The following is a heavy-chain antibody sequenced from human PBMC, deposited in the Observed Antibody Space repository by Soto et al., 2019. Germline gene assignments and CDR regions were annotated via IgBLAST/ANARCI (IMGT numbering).Heavy chain of an antibody. Sequence: QVQLVESGGGLVKPGGSLRLSCAASGFSFSDYYMSWIRQAPGKGLEWISYISNGGDTIYYADSVKGRFTISRDNAKNSLYLQMNSLRAGDTAVYYCARGHDSSGGVDYWGQGTLITVSS. CDR1: GFSFSDYY. CDR2: ISNGGDTI. CDR3: ARGHDSSGGVDY. D-gene: IGHD3-22*01. J-gene: IGHJ4*02. V-gene: IGHV3-11*01.